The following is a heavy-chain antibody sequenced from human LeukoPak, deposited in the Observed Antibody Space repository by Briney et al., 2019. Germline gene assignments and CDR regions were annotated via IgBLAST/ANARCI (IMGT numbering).Heavy chain of an antibody. Sequence: PGGSLRLSCAASGFTFSSYSMNWVRQAPGRGLEWVFSISMSSSYIYYADSVKGRFTLSRDNAKNSLYLQMNSLRAEDTAVYYCARDLKAYGSVPGWFDPWGQGTLVTVSS. V-gene: IGHV3-21*01. J-gene: IGHJ5*02. D-gene: IGHD3-10*01. CDR3: ARDLKAYGSVPGWFDP. CDR1: GFTFSSYS. CDR2: ISMSSSYI.